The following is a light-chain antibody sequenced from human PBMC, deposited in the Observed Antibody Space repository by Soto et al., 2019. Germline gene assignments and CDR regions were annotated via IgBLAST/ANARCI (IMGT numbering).Light chain of an antibody. CDR3: QQYGSSPPWT. J-gene: IGKJ1*01. CDR2: GAS. CDR1: QSVSFSY. V-gene: IGKV3-20*01. Sequence: DIVLTQSPGTLSLSPGERATLSCRASQSVSFSYLAWYQQKPGQAPRLLIYGASSRATGIPDRFSGSGSGTDCTLTISRLEPEDFAVYYCQQYGSSPPWTFGRVTKVEI.